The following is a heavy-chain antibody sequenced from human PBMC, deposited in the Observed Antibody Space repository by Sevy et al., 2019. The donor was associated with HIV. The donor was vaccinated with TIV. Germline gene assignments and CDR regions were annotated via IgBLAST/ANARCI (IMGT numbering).Heavy chain of an antibody. Sequence: GGSLRLSCAASGFTFSNYAMSWVRQAPGKGLEWVSSISRSGGSIHYADSEKGRFTISRDNSKNTLYLQMNSLRAEETAVYYCAKVDVVVPVADYGLDVWGQGTTVTVSS. J-gene: IGHJ6*02. V-gene: IGHV3-23*01. D-gene: IGHD2-2*01. CDR2: ISRSGGSI. CDR3: AKVDVVVPVADYGLDV. CDR1: GFTFSNYA.